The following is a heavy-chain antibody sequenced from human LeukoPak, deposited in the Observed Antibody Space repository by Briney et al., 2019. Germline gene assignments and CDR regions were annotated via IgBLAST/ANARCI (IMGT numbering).Heavy chain of an antibody. D-gene: IGHD6-13*01. Sequence: GGSLLLSCAASGFTFRHYWMSWVRQAPGKGLVWVSRINSDGSSTSYADSVKGGFTISRDNAKNTLYLQMNSLRAEDTAVYYCASLTTSPYSSSLNWFDPWGQGTLVTVSS. J-gene: IGHJ5*02. CDR1: GFTFRHYW. CDR3: ASLTTSPYSSSLNWFDP. V-gene: IGHV3-74*01. CDR2: INSDGSST.